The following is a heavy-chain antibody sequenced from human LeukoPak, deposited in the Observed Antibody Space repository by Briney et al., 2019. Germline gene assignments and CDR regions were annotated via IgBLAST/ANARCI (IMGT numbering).Heavy chain of an antibody. J-gene: IGHJ4*02. CDR1: GFTFSSFG. CDR2: IWYDGSKE. V-gene: IGHV3-33*01. D-gene: IGHD6-19*01. Sequence: GGSLRLSCAASGFTFSSFGMHWVRQAPGKGLEWVAVIWYDGSKEYYADSVKGRFTISRDNSKNTVYLQKNSLRVEDTAVYYCARDWGSIGVTGLFDYWGQGTLVTVSS. CDR3: ARDWGSIGVTGLFDY.